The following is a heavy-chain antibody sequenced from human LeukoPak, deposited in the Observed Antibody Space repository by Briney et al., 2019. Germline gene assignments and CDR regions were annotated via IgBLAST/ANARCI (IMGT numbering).Heavy chain of an antibody. V-gene: IGHV3-7*01. J-gene: IGHJ4*02. Sequence: GESLRLSCAASGFDFNRLTMSWVRQGPGNGLEWVAKIKEDGSEIYYGDSVKGRFTISRDNSKNSLYLQMNSLRPEDTAVYYCARGGARFGRFEYWGQGTLVTVSS. CDR2: IKEDGSEI. D-gene: IGHD3-10*01. CDR1: GFDFNRLT. CDR3: ARGGARFGRFEY.